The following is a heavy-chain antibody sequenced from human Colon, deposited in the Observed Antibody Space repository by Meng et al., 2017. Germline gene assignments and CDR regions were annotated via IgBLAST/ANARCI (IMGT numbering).Heavy chain of an antibody. CDR2: IYYSGSN. J-gene: IGHJ5*02. V-gene: IGHV4-30-4*01. CDR3: ARDRKHYGERGWFDP. Sequence: QGDLPQSGPRQVQPSLALPPHCTSLGGPISRCDYYWSWIRQRPGKGLEWIGYIYYSGSNYSNASLKSRVPISIDRSKNQFSLKLSSVTAADTAVYYCARDRKHYGERGWFDPWGQGTLVTVSS. CDR1: GGPISRCDYY. D-gene: IGHD4-17*01.